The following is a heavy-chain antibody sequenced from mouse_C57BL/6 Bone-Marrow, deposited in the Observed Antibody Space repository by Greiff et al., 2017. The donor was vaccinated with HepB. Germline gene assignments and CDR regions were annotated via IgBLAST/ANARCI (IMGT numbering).Heavy chain of an antibody. J-gene: IGHJ1*03. CDR1: GYTFTDYY. Sequence: EVQLQQSGPELVKPGASVKISCKASGYTFTDYYMNWVKQSHGKSLEWIGDINPNNGGTSYNQKFKGKATLTVDKSSSTAYMQLSSLTSEDSAVYYCARPYYYGSSHWYFDVWGTGTTVTVSS. D-gene: IGHD1-1*01. V-gene: IGHV1-26*01. CDR3: ARPYYYGSSHWYFDV. CDR2: INPNNGGT.